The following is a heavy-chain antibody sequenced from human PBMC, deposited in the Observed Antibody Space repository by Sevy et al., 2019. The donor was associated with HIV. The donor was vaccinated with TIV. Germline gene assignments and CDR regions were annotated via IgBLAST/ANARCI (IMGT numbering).Heavy chain of an antibody. CDR1: GFTFSSYA. V-gene: IGHV3-23*01. J-gene: IGHJ1*01. Sequence: GGYLRLSCAASGFTFSSYAMSWVRQAPGKGLEWVSAISGSGGSTYYADSVKGRFTISRDNSKNTLYLQMNSLRAEDTAVYYCAKDSNAGYSTHWGQGTLVTVSS. CDR2: ISGSGGST. CDR3: AKDSNAGYSTH. D-gene: IGHD6-13*01.